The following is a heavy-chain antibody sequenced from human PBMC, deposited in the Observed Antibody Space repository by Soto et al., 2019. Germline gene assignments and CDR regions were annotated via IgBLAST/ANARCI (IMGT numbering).Heavy chain of an antibody. Sequence: QVQLVQSGAEVKKPGSSVKVSCKASGGTFSSYTISWVRQAPGQGLDWMGRIIPILGIANYAQKFQGRVTITADKSTSTAYMELSSLRSEDTGVYYCERDGDIVVVPAVMESNYAAFDIWGQGTMVNVSS. CDR2: IIPILGIA. CDR3: ERDGDIVVVPAVMESNYAAFDI. V-gene: IGHV1-69*08. J-gene: IGHJ3*02. D-gene: IGHD2-2*01. CDR1: GGTFSSYT.